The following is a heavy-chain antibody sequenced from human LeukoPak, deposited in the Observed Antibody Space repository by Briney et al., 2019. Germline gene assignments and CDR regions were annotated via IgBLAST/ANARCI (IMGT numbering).Heavy chain of an antibody. Sequence: GESLRLSCAASGFTFSNYAMSWVRQAPGKGLEWVGCIKSKIDGGTIDYGAPVKGRFTISRDDSRNTLYLQMNSLKTEDTAVYYCTTRRQDGCWGQGTLVTVS. CDR3: TTRRQDGC. D-gene: IGHD6-25*01. CDR1: GFTFSNYA. J-gene: IGHJ4*02. V-gene: IGHV3-15*01. CDR2: IKSKIDGGTI.